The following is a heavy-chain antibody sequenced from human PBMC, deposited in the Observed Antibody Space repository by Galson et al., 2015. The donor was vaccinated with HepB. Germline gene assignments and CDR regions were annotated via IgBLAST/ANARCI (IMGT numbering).Heavy chain of an antibody. J-gene: IGHJ4*02. D-gene: IGHD3-22*01. CDR2: ISYDGSNK. Sequence: SLRLSCAASGFTFSSYGTHWVRQAPGKGLEWVAVISYDGSNKYYADSVKGRFTISRDNSKNTLYLQMNSLRAEDTAVYYCAKDRSSGYYDPSYWGQGTLVTVSS. V-gene: IGHV3-30*18. CDR3: AKDRSSGYYDPSY. CDR1: GFTFSSYG.